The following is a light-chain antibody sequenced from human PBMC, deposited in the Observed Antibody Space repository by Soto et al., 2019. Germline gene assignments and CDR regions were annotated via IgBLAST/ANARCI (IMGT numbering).Light chain of an antibody. CDR2: GAS. V-gene: IGKV3-11*01. Sequence: EIVLTQSPATLSLSPGQRATLSCRASQSVSDYLAWYQQKPGQAPRLLILGASNRATGTPARFSGSGSGTDFPPTISRLEPEDFAVYYCQQRSNWPITFGQGTRLEIK. J-gene: IGKJ5*01. CDR3: QQRSNWPIT. CDR1: QSVSDY.